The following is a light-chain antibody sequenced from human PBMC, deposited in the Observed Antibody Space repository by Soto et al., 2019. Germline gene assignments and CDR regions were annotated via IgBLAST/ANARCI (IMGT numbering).Light chain of an antibody. V-gene: IGLV2-8*01. CDR1: SSDVGDYNY. Sequence: QSVRTQPPSASGSPGQSVTISCTGTSSDVGDYNYVSWYQQHPGKAPKLMIYEVIKRPSGVPDRFSGSKSGNTASLTVSWLQAEDEADYSCTSYSVSNTHVFGTGTNVPS. CDR2: EVI. CDR3: TSYSVSNTHV. J-gene: IGLJ1*01.